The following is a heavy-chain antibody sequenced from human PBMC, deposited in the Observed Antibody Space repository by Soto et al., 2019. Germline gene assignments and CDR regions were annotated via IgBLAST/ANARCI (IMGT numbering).Heavy chain of an antibody. CDR2: ISYDGSNK. CDR1: GFTFSSYG. J-gene: IGHJ6*02. V-gene: IGHV3-30*18. Sequence: GSLRLSCAASGFTFSSYGMHWVRQAPGKGLEWVAVISYDGSNKYYADSVKGRFTISRDNSKNTLYLQMNSLRAEDTAVYYCAKESKVYAISPNFYYYYGMDVWGQGTTVTVSS. CDR3: AKESKVYAISPNFYYYYGMDV. D-gene: IGHD2-8*01.